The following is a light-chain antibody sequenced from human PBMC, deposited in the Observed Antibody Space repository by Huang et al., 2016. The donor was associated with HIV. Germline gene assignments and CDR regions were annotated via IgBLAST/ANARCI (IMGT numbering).Light chain of an antibody. V-gene: IGKV3-20*01. CDR1: QIVSTTY. J-gene: IGKJ2*01. CDR2: GAS. Sequence: EVVLTQSPGTLSLSPGERATLSCRATQIVSTTYLAWYQQKPGQAPRLLIYGASSRATGIPDRFSGSGSGTDFTLTISRLEPEDFAVYYCQQYGGSPYTFGQGTKLEIK. CDR3: QQYGGSPYT.